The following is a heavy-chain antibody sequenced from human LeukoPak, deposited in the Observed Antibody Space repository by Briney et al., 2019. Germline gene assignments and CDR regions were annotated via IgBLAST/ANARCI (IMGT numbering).Heavy chain of an antibody. CDR1: GFTVSSNS. CDR3: ARRDGAYSHPYDY. Sequence: GGSLRLSCTVSGFTVSSNSMSWVRQAPGKGLERVSFIYSDNTHYSDSVKGRFTISRDNSKNTLYLQMNSLRAEDTAVYYCARRDGAYSHPYDYWGQGTLVTVSS. CDR2: IYSDNT. J-gene: IGHJ4*02. V-gene: IGHV3-53*01. D-gene: IGHD4-23*01.